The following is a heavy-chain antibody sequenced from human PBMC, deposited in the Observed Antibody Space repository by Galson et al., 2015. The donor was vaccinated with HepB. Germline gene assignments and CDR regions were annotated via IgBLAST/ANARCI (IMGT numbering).Heavy chain of an antibody. J-gene: IGHJ4*02. CDR3: ARDLKYCTNGVCSTYFDY. CDR2: TYYRSKWYN. CDR1: GDSVSSNSAA. Sequence: CAISGDSVSSNSAAWNWIRQSPSRGLEWLGRTYYRSKWYNDYAVSVKSRITINPDTSKNQFSLQLNSVTPEDTAVYYCARDLKYCTNGVCSTYFDYWGQGTLVTVSS. D-gene: IGHD2-8*01. V-gene: IGHV6-1*01.